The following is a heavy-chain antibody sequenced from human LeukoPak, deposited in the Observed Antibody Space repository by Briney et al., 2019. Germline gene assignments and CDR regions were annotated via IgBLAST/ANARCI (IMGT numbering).Heavy chain of an antibody. CDR1: GFTFSSYA. CDR3: AKPNSSGWYSY. V-gene: IGHV3-30*04. CDR2: ISYDGSNK. D-gene: IGHD6-19*01. Sequence: GRSLRLSCAASGFTFSSYAMHWVRQAPGKGLEWVAVISYDGSNKYYADSAKGRFTISRDNSKNTLYLQMNSLRAEDTAEYYCAKPNSSGWYSYWGQGTLVTVSS. J-gene: IGHJ4*02.